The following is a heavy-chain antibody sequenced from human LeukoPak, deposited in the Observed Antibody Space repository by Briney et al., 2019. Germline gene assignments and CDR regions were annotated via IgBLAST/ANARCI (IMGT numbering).Heavy chain of an antibody. CDR3: ASRSGLRLGELSLY. CDR2: INPNSGGT. V-gene: IGHV1-2*02. D-gene: IGHD3-16*02. CDR1: GSTFTVYY. Sequence: ASVKLSCKASGSTFTVYYMHWVRQAPGQGLEWMGWINPNSGGTNYAQKFQGRVTMTRDTSISTAYMELSRLRSDDTAVYYCASRSGLRLGELSLYWGQGTLVTVSS. J-gene: IGHJ4*02.